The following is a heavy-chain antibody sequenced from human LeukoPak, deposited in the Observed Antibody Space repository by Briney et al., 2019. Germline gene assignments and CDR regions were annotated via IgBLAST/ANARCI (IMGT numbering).Heavy chain of an antibody. D-gene: IGHD3-3*01. Sequence: ASVKVSCKASGYTFTSYDINWVRQATGQGLEWMGWMNPNGGNTGYAQKFQGRVTITRNTSKSTAYMELSSLRSEDTAVYYCARGQSDFWSGAFDIWGQGTMVTVSS. CDR1: GYTFTSYD. J-gene: IGHJ3*02. CDR2: MNPNGGNT. CDR3: ARGQSDFWSGAFDI. V-gene: IGHV1-8*03.